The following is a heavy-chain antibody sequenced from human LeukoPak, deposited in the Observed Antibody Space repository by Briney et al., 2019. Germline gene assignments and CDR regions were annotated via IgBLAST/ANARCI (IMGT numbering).Heavy chain of an antibody. CDR1: GFTFSSYG. D-gene: IGHD3-22*01. CDR3: AKHTMIVVVIDAFDI. Sequence: GGSLRLSCAASGFTFSSYGMSWVRQAPGKGLEWVSAISGSGGSTYYADSVKGRFTISRDNSKNTLYLQMNSLRAEDTAVYCCAKHTMIVVVIDAFDIWGQGTMVTVSS. J-gene: IGHJ3*02. V-gene: IGHV3-23*01. CDR2: ISGSGGST.